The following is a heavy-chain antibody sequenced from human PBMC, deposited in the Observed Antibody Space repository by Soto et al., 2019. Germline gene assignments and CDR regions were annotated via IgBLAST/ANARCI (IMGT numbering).Heavy chain of an antibody. J-gene: IGHJ4*02. D-gene: IGHD3-16*01. CDR3: AKLRDLHPWASFPFYIES. V-gene: IGHV3-23*01. CDR1: GFTFSTYS. Sequence: EVQLLESGGGFVQPGGSLSLSCAASGFTFSTYSMCWVRQTPGEGLEWVSGVNTGYEAYYGDSVKGRFTISRDNANNTLYLHLYSLRAEDTALCSCAKLRDLHPWASFPFYIESWGRGTLVTVSS. CDR2: VNTGYEA.